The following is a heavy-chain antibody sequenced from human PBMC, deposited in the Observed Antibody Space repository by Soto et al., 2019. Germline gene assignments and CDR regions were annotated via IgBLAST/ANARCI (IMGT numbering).Heavy chain of an antibody. CDR3: ARGDCTGGICYGMDV. D-gene: IGHD2-8*02. V-gene: IGHV3-48*02. J-gene: IGHJ6*02. CDR2: IGDTTSSI. CDR1: GFAFSGHT. Sequence: TGGSLRLSCAASGFAFSGHTMNWVRQAPGKGLEWVSYIGDTTSSIYYADSVKGRFIISRDNARNSLFLQMNSLRDDDTAVYYCARGDCTGGICYGMDVWGQGTTVTVSS.